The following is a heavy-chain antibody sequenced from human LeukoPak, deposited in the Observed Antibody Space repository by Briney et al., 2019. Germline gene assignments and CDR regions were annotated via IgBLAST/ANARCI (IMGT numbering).Heavy chain of an antibody. CDR3: ARGDYYDGGGRDWFDP. Sequence: SETLSLTCSVSGDSMYSHYWSFIRQAAGTGLEWIGRIHTSGTTYYNPSLKSRVTLSIDTSMNQFSLRLTSVTAADTAVYYCARGDYYDGGGRDWFDPWGQGTLVTVSP. D-gene: IGHD3-3*01. CDR1: GDSMYSHY. CDR2: IHTSGTT. J-gene: IGHJ5*02. V-gene: IGHV4-4*07.